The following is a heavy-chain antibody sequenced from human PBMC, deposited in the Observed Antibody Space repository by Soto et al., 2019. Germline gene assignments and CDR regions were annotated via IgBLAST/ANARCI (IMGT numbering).Heavy chain of an antibody. CDR3: ARPHGGSSGWDNWFDP. CDR2: IYYSGST. J-gene: IGHJ5*02. D-gene: IGHD6-25*01. CDR1: GGSISSYY. V-gene: IGHV4-59*01. Sequence: QVQLQESGPGLVKPSETLSLTCTVSGGSISSYYWSWIRQPPGKGLEWIGYIYYSGSTNYNPSLKSRVTISVDTSKNQFSLKLSSVTAADTAVYYCARPHGGSSGWDNWFDPWGKGTLVTVSS.